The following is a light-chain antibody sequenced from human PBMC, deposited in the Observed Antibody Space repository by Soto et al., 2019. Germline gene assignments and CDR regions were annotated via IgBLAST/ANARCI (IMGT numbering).Light chain of an antibody. CDR1: QSLVHSDGIAY. CDR3: MQGTHWPIT. J-gene: IGKJ5*01. Sequence: DVVMTQSPLSLPVTLGQPASISCRSNQSLVHSDGIAYFSWFQQRPGRSPRRLIYKVSNRDSGVPARVSGSGSGTDVALKISRVEAEDVGVYYCMQGTHWPITVGQGTRLEIK. CDR2: KVS. V-gene: IGKV2-30*02.